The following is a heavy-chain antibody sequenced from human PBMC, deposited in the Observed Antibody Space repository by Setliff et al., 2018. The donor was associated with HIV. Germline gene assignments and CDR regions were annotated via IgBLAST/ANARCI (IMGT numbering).Heavy chain of an antibody. V-gene: IGHV4-39*02. D-gene: IGHD2-8*01. CDR2: IYYGGST. CDR1: GGSINRPTHH. J-gene: IGHJ5*02. Sequence: LSLTCNVSGGSINRPTHHWGWVRQPPGKGLEWLGNIYYGGSTSYNPSLKGRVTISSDTSKNRFSLKLSSVTAADTAVYYCAREGRTSSPGFDPWGQGTLVTVSS. CDR3: AREGRTSSPGFDP.